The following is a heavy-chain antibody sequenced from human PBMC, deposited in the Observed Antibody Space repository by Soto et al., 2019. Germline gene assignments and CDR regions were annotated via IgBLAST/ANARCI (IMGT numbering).Heavy chain of an antibody. V-gene: IGHV4-38-2*02. CDR3: AREFSPVDYDSSGPVGG. CDR1: GDSISGAYF. D-gene: IGHD3-22*01. J-gene: IGHJ4*02. Sequence: SETLSLTCAVSGDSISGAYFWAWIRQPPGKGLEWIGSIYHSGTTYYNPSFNSRVTISVDTSKNQFSLKLSSVTAADTAVYYCAREFSPVDYDSSGPVGGWGQGTLVTVSS. CDR2: IYHSGTT.